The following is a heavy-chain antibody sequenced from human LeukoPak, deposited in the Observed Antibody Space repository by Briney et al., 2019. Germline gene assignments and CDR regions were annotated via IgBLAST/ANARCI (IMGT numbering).Heavy chain of an antibody. Sequence: PGGSLRLSCAASGVTIADHGMSWVRQVPGKGLEWVSGINWDGEATGHADSVKGRFTISRDNAKKSLYLEMNSLRDDDTALHYCARDLSSSWYSLAYWGQGTLVTVSS. V-gene: IGHV3-20*04. CDR1: GVTIADHG. J-gene: IGHJ4*02. D-gene: IGHD6-13*01. CDR3: ARDLSSSWYSLAY. CDR2: INWDGEAT.